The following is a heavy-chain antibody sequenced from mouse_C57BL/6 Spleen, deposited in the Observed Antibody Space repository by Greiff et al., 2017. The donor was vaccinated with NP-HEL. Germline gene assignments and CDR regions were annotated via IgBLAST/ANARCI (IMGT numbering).Heavy chain of an antibody. CDR3: ARYYYGSSFWYFDV. CDR2: INPNNGGT. V-gene: IGHV1-18*01. Sequence: VQLQQSGPELVKPGASVKIPCKASGYTFTDYNMDWVKQSHGKSLEWIGAINPNNGGTIYNQKFKGKATLTVDKSSSTAYMELRSLTSEDTAVYYCARYYYGSSFWYFDVWGTGTTVTVSS. D-gene: IGHD1-1*01. CDR1: GYTFTDYN. J-gene: IGHJ1*03.